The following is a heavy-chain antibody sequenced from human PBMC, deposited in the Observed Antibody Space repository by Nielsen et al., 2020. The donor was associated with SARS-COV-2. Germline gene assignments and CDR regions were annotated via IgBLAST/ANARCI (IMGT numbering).Heavy chain of an antibody. CDR3: AREGYYDSSFDP. Sequence: GESLKISCAASGFTFSSYAMHWVSQAPGKGLEWVAVISYDGSNKYYADSVKGRFTISRDNSKNTLYLQMNSLRAEDTAVYYCAREGYYDSSFDPWGQGTLVTVSS. CDR1: GFTFSSYA. V-gene: IGHV3-30*04. CDR2: ISYDGSNK. D-gene: IGHD3-22*01. J-gene: IGHJ5*02.